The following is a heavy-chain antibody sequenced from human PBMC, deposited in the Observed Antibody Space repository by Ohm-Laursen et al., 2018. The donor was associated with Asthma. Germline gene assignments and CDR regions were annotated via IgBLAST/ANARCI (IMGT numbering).Heavy chain of an antibody. CDR3: ATEAWWRCDY. D-gene: IGHD2-15*01. CDR2: IQPLGGAA. V-gene: IGHV3-7*02. Sequence: SLRLSCSASGDTFNIFGNSWMAWVRQAPGKGLEWLAKIQPLGGAAVYVDSVKGRFTISRDNAKTTLYLQMNSLRTEDTAIYYCATEAWWRCDYWGQGSLVTVSP. J-gene: IGHJ4*02. CDR1: GDTFNIFGNSW.